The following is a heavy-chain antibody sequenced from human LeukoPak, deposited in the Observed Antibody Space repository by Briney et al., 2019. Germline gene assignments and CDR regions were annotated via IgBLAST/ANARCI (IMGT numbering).Heavy chain of an antibody. J-gene: IGHJ4*02. V-gene: IGHV4-39*01. CDR2: IYYSGST. D-gene: IGHD3-10*01. Sequence: NSSETLSLTCTVSGGSISSSSYYWAWIRQPPGKGLEWIGSIYYSGSTYYNPSLKCRVTISVDTSKNQFSLKLSSVTAADTAVYYCARLGSGSFGNWGQGTLVTVSS. CDR3: ARLGSGSFGN. CDR1: GGSISSSSYY.